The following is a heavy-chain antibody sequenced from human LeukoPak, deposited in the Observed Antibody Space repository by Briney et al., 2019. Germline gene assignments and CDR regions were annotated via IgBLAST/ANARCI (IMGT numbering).Heavy chain of an antibody. D-gene: IGHD6-19*01. CDR3: AREMDSSGWYNWFDP. J-gene: IGHJ5*02. CDR1: GYTFTSYA. Sequence: ASVKVSCKASGYTFTSYAMHWVRQAPGQGLEWMGWINTNTGNPTYAQGFTGRFVFSLDTSVSTAYLQISSLKAEDTAVYYCAREMDSSGWYNWFDPWGQGTLVTVSS. V-gene: IGHV7-4-1*02. CDR2: INTNTGNP.